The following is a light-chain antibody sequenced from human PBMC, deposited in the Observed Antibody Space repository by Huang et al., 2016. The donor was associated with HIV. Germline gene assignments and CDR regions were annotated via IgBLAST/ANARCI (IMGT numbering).Light chain of an antibody. CDR2: KSS. J-gene: IGKJ1*01. Sequence: DIQMTQSPSTLSASVGDRVTITCRASQSISSLLAWYQQKPGKDPSLLIYKSSNVKTGAPSRFSGRGSGTEFTLTISSLQPDDFATYFCQQYSTYSWTFGQGTKVEL. CDR1: QSISSL. V-gene: IGKV1-5*03. CDR3: QQYSTYSWT.